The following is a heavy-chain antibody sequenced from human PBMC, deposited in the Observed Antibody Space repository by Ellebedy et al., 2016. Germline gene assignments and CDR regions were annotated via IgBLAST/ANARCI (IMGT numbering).Heavy chain of an antibody. CDR2: ISAYNGNT. J-gene: IGHJ3*02. CDR1: GYTFTSYG. CDR3: ARVPYFSGVVTAIFPDAFDI. V-gene: IGHV1-18*01. D-gene: IGHD2-21*02. Sequence: ASVKVSCKASGYTFTSYGISWVRQAPGQGLEWMGWISAYNGNTNYAQKLQGRVTMTTDTSTSTAYMELRSLRSDDTAVYYCARVPYFSGVVTAIFPDAFDIWGQGTMVTVSS.